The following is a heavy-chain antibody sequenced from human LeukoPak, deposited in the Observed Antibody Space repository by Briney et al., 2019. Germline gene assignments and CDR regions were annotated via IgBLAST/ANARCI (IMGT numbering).Heavy chain of an antibody. CDR3: ARSYYYDSSGYSLKAFDI. V-gene: IGHV1-69*04. J-gene: IGHJ3*02. D-gene: IGHD3-22*01. Sequence: ASVNVSCKASGGTFSSYAISWVRQAPGQGLEWMGRIIPILGIANYAQKFQGRVTITADKSTSTAYMELSSLRSEDTAVYYCARSYYYDSSGYSLKAFDIWGQGTMVTVSS. CDR2: IIPILGIA. CDR1: GGTFSSYA.